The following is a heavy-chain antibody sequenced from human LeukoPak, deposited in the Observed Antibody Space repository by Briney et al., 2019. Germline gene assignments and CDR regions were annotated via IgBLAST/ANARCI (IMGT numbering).Heavy chain of an antibody. D-gene: IGHD3-10*01. Sequence: GGSLRLSCAASGFTFSDYYMSWIRQAPGKGLEWVSYISSSGSTIYYADSVKGRFTISRDNAKNSLYLQMNSLRAEDTAVYYCARYPAMVRGALYYYYGMDVWGQGTTVTVSS. J-gene: IGHJ6*02. CDR2: ISSSGSTI. CDR1: GFTFSDYY. V-gene: IGHV3-11*01. CDR3: ARYPAMVRGALYYYYGMDV.